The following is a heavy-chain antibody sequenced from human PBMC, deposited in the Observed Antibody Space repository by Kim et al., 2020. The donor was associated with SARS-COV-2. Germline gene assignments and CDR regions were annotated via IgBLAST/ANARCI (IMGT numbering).Heavy chain of an antibody. D-gene: IGHD1-26*01. J-gene: IGHJ4*02. CDR3: ARGRWELPH. V-gene: IGHV3-49*04. CDR1: GFTFAEYD. CDR2: IRSNTYGGTT. Sequence: GGSLRLSCTPSGFTFAEYDMTWDRQPPGKGLEWVGCIRSNTYGGTTEYAASVKGRFTISRDDSKSVAYLQMNSLKTEDTAVNYCARGRWELPHWGQRTLVTFSS.